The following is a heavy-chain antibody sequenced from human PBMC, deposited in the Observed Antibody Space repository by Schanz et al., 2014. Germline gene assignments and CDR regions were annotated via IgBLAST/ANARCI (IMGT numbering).Heavy chain of an antibody. J-gene: IGHJ4*02. CDR2: INSDGTTT. Sequence: EVQLVESGGGLVQPGGSLRLSCAASGFTFSTYWMHWVRQAPGKGLVWVSHINSDGTTTTYADSVKGRFTISRDNAENTLYLQMNSLGVEDTAVYYCAMGGYQLHHWGQGTLVTVSS. V-gene: IGHV3-74*01. CDR1: GFTFSTYW. D-gene: IGHD1-7*01. CDR3: AMGGYQLHH.